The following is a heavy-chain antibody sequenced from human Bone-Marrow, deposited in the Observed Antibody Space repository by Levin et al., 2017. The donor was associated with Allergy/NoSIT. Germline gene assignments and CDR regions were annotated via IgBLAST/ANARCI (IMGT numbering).Heavy chain of an antibody. J-gene: IGHJ5*02. D-gene: IGHD2-2*01. V-gene: IGHV1-3*01. Sequence: GESLKISCKASGYTFTSYAMHWVRQAPGQRLEWMGWINAGNGNTKYSQKFQGRVTITRDTSASTAYMELSSLRSEDTAVYYCAMRYCSSTSCSRNWFDPWGQGTLVTVSS. CDR3: AMRYCSSTSCSRNWFDP. CDR1: GYTFTSYA. CDR2: INAGNGNT.